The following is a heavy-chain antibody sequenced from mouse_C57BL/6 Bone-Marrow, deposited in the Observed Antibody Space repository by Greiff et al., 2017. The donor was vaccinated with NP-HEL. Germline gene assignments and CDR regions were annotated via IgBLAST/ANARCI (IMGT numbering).Heavy chain of an antibody. D-gene: IGHD2-14*01. CDR3: ARQRYLYWYFDV. Sequence: EVMLVESGGGLVQPGGSLKLSCAASGFTFSDYYMSWVRQTPEKRLEWVAYISNGGGSTYYPDTVKGRFTISRDNAKNTLYLQMSRLKSEDTAMYYCARQRYLYWYFDVWGTGTTVTVSS. J-gene: IGHJ1*03. V-gene: IGHV5-12*01. CDR1: GFTFSDYY. CDR2: ISNGGGST.